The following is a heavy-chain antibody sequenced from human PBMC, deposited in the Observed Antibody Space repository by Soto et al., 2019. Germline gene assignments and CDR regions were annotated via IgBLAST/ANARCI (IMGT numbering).Heavy chain of an antibody. J-gene: IGHJ4*02. V-gene: IGHV3-23*01. CDR2: ISGSGGTT. CDR1: AVISRHCA. D-gene: IGHD1-1*01. Sequence: GRSLRVSCTASAVISRHCAMIRVRQTLGKGLEWVSEISGSGGTTYSADSVKGRFTISRDNSKNTLYLQMNSLRAEDTAVYYCSICHLAWYRGHDYWGQGSLFTVSS. CDR3: SICHLAWYRGHDY.